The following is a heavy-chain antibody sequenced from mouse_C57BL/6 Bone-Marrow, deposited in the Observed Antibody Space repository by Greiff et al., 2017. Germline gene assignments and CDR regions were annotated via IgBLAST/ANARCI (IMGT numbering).Heavy chain of an antibody. Sequence: VQLKESGGGLVKPGGSLKLSCAASGFTFSSYTMSWVRQTPEKRLEWVATISGGGGNTYYPDSVKGRFTISRDNAKNTLYLQMSSLRSEDTALYYCARRDGYGWFAYWGQGTLVTVSA. CDR2: ISGGGGNT. V-gene: IGHV5-9*01. CDR3: ARRDGYGWFAY. D-gene: IGHD2-2*01. CDR1: GFTFSSYT. J-gene: IGHJ3*01.